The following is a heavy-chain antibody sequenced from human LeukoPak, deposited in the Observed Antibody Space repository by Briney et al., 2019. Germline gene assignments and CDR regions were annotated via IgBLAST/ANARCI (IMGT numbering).Heavy chain of an antibody. CDR3: ATDAGYGGRWYNY. Sequence: GGSLRLSCAASGFTFSDAYMSWVRQAPGKGLEWVGRIKNKVDGGTTDYAASVKGRFTMSRADSGNTLYLQMNSLKTEDTAVYFCATDAGYGGRWYNYWGQGTLLTVSS. J-gene: IGHJ4*02. D-gene: IGHD2-15*01. V-gene: IGHV3-15*01. CDR2: IKNKVDGGTT. CDR1: GFTFSDAY.